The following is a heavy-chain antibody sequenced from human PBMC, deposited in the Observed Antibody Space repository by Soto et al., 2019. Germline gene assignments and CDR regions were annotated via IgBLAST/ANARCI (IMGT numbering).Heavy chain of an antibody. CDR2: IYYDGSV. CDR3: ARHRIAVAGPLDY. V-gene: IGHV4-39*01. Sequence: TSETLSLTCTVSGGAIRNSIYYWGWIRQPPGKGLEWIGTIYYDGSVAYSPSLKSRVTLSVDTSRNHFSVKINSVTAADTAVYFCARHRIAVAGPLDYWGQGTLVTVSS. CDR1: GGAIRNSIYY. J-gene: IGHJ4*02. D-gene: IGHD6-19*01.